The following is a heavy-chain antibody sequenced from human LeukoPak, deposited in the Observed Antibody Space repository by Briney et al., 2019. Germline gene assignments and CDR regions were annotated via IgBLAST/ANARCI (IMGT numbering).Heavy chain of an antibody. CDR2: INPDSGGT. CDR1: GYTFTVYY. Sequence: ASVTVSCTASGYTFTVYYMHWVGQAPGQGKEWMGWINPDSGGTKYEKKFQGRVTITRDTSISTAYMDLSRLRSDDTAVYYCARDKQLDWAHYYYYYMDVWGKGTTVTVSS. D-gene: IGHD1-1*01. J-gene: IGHJ6*03. V-gene: IGHV1-2*02. CDR3: ARDKQLDWAHYYYYYMDV.